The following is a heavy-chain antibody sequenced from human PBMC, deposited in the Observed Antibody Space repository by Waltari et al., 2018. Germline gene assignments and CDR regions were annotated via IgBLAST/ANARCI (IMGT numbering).Heavy chain of an antibody. CDR1: EFSFSTYA. J-gene: IGHJ6*02. CDR3: ARDYCDRTYCHGMDV. Sequence: QVQLVESGGGVVQPGRSLSLSCAASEFSFSTYAMHWVRQAPGKGLEWVAVISYNARNIYYVDSVKGRFTISRDNSKKTLYLQMDSLRAEDTAVYYCARDYCDRTYCHGMDVWGQGTTVTVSS. D-gene: IGHD2-21*01. V-gene: IGHV3-30*04. CDR2: ISYNARNI.